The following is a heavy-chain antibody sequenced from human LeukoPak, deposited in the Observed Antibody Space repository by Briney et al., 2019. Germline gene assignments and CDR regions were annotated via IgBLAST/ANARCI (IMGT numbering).Heavy chain of an antibody. CDR3: AKGLDNWNPLPPDY. CDR2: IWYDGSEK. J-gene: IGHJ4*02. Sequence: PGRSLRLSCAASGFSFNTYAMEWVRQAPGKGLEWVAVIWYDGSEKHYADSVKGRFTISRDNSKNTLYLQMNSLRDGDTAVHYCAKGLDNWNPLPPDYWGQGTLVTVSS. CDR1: GFSFNTYA. V-gene: IGHV3-33*06. D-gene: IGHD1-1*01.